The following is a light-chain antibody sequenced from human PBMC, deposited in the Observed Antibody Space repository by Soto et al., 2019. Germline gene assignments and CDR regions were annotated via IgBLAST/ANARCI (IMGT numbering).Light chain of an antibody. Sequence: IVLTQSPGTLSPSPGARATLSCRARQSVNSYLAWYSQTPGQAPRLLIYAASHRGTGIPARCSGSGSGTDFTITIISLEAEDIAVYYCQQRSNWRVTFGGGTKVDIK. CDR3: QQRSNWRVT. CDR2: AAS. J-gene: IGKJ4*01. CDR1: QSVNSY. V-gene: IGKV3-11*01.